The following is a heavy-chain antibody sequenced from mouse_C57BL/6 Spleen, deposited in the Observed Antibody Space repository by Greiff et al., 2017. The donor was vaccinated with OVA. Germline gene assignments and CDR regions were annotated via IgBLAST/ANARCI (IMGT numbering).Heavy chain of an antibody. V-gene: IGHV1-55*01. CDR1: GYTFTSYW. D-gene: IGHD2-3*01. Sequence: QVQLQQPGAELVKPGASVKMSCKASGYTFTSYWITWVKQRPGQGLEWIGDIYPGSGSTNYNEKFKSKATLTVDTSSSTAYMQRSSLTSEDSAVYYCARPHDGYDWCADWGQGTLVTVSA. J-gene: IGHJ3*01. CDR3: ARPHDGYDWCAD. CDR2: IYPGSGST.